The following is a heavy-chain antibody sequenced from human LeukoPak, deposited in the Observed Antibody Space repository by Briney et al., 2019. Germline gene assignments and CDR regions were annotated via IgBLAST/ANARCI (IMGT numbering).Heavy chain of an antibody. V-gene: IGHV3-53*01. CDR1: GRSFTNDY. Sequence: PASSLRLFSAAAGRSFTNDYISCVRQAPGKGLEWITGIYSGGVTDSADTVKGRVTISREDSQTTLYLQVNSLRAEDTAVYYCATVSPHTVGSSSFFDYWGQGTLVAVSS. J-gene: IGHJ4*02. D-gene: IGHD1-26*01. CDR3: ATVSPHTVGSSSFFDY. CDR2: IYSGGVT.